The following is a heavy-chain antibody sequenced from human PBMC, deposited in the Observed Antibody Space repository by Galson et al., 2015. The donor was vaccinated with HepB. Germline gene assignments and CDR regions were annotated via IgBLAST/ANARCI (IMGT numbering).Heavy chain of an antibody. CDR1: GFTFSIYA. Sequence: SLRLSCAASGFTFSIYAMHWVRQAPGKGLEWVAVISYDGSNKYYADSVKGRFTISRDNSKNTLYLQMNSLRAEDTAVYYCARDDYDYVWGSYRSYYFDYWGQGTLVTVSS. D-gene: IGHD3-16*02. CDR3: ARDDYDYVWGSYRSYYFDY. V-gene: IGHV3-30*04. J-gene: IGHJ4*02. CDR2: ISYDGSNK.